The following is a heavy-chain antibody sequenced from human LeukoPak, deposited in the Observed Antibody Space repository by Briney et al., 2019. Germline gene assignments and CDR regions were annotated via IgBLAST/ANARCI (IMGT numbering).Heavy chain of an antibody. CDR2: IYYSGST. CDR1: GGSISSYY. J-gene: IGHJ4*02. D-gene: IGHD5-18*01. CDR3: AREDTAMALDY. V-gene: IGHV4-59*01. Sequence: SETPSLTCTVSGGSISSYYWSWIRQPPGKGLEWIGYIYYSGSTNYNPSLKSRVTISVDTSKNQFSLKLSSVTAADTAVYYCAREDTAMALDYWGQGTLVTVSS.